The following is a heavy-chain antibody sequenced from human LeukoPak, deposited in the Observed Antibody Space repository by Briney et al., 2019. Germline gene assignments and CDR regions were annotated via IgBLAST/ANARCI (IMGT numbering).Heavy chain of an antibody. V-gene: IGHV3-30-3*01. CDR3: AKGTASSRGAFFDY. CDR1: GFTFSSYA. J-gene: IGHJ4*02. D-gene: IGHD6-13*01. CDR2: ISYDGSNK. Sequence: GGSLRLSCAASGFTFSSYAMHWVRQAPGKGLEWVAVISYDGSNKYYADSAKGRFTISRDNSKNTLYLQMNSLRAEDTAVYYCAKGTASSRGAFFDYWGQGTLVTVSS.